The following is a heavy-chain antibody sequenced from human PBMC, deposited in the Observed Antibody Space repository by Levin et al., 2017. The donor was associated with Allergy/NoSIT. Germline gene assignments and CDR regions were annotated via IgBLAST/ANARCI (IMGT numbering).Heavy chain of an antibody. V-gene: IGHV3-49*04. J-gene: IGHJ4*02. Sequence: GESLKISCTGSGFTFGDYAMSWVRQAPGKGLEWVGFIRNKAHGGTTEYAASVKGRLTISRDDSKSIAYLQLNSLKTEDTAVYFCARGGPPNYDYNWGSYRDGYFDYWGQGTLVTVSS. CDR2: IRNKAHGGTT. D-gene: IGHD3-16*02. CDR1: GFTFGDYA. CDR3: ARGGPPNYDYNWGSYRDGYFDY.